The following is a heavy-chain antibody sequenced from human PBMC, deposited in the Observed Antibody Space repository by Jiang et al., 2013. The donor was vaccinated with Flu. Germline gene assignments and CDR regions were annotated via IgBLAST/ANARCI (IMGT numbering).Heavy chain of an antibody. J-gene: IGHJ3*02. V-gene: IGHV1-46*01. CDR1: TFTSYY. CDR2: INPSGGST. D-gene: IGHD2-15*01. CDR3: AREGRIAYAFDI. Sequence: TFTSYYMHWVRQAPGQGLEWMGIINPSGGSTSYAQKFQGRVTMTRDTSTSTVYMELSSLRSEDTAVYYCAREGRIAYAFDIWGQGTMVTVSS.